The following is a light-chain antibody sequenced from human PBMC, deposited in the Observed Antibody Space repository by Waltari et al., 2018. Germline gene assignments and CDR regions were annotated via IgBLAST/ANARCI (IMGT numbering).Light chain of an antibody. CDR2: GAS. Sequence: ETVMTQSPATLSVSPGERATLSCRASQSVSSKLAWYQQKPGQAPRRLIYGASTRATDIPARFSGGVSGTEFTLIISSLQSEDFSVYFCQQYSYWPRTFGRGTKVEIK. CDR1: QSVSSK. V-gene: IGKV3-15*01. J-gene: IGKJ1*01. CDR3: QQYSYWPRT.